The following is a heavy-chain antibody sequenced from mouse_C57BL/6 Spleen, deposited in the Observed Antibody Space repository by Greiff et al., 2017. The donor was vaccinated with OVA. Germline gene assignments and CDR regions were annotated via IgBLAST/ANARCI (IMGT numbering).Heavy chain of an antibody. CDR3: ARSVYSNYYYFDY. D-gene: IGHD2-5*01. J-gene: IGHJ2*01. CDR1: GYTFTSYW. V-gene: IGHV1-55*01. CDR2: IYPGSGST. Sequence: QVQLKQPGAELVKPGASVKMSCKASGYTFTSYWITWVKQRPGQGLEWIGDIYPGSGSTNYNEQFKSKATLTVDTSSSTAYMQLSSLTSEDSAVYYCARSVYSNYYYFDYWGQGTTLTVAS.